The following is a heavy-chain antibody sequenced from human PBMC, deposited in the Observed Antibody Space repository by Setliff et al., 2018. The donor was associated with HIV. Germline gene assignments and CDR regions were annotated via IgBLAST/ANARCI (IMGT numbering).Heavy chain of an antibody. Sequence: GGSLRLSCAASGFTFNNNGMSWVRQAPGKGLEWVSGITSNGGRTGYADSVKGRFTISRDNAKNSLHLQMNSLRAEDTALYYCAREPYYDILTGYLDYWGQGALVTVSS. J-gene: IGHJ4*02. CDR3: AREPYYDILTGYLDY. CDR1: GFTFNNNG. CDR2: ITSNGGRT. D-gene: IGHD3-9*01. V-gene: IGHV3-20*04.